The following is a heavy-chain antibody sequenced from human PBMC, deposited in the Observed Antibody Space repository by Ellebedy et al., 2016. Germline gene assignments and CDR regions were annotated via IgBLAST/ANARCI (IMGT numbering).Heavy chain of an antibody. CDR3: TSRSYYDILTGYYLGDY. J-gene: IGHJ4*02. CDR2: IKSKTDGGTT. CDR1: GFTFSNAW. D-gene: IGHD3-9*01. V-gene: IGHV3-15*01. Sequence: GESLKISCAASGFTFSNAWMSWVRQAPGKGLEWVGRIKSKTDGGTTDYAAPVKGRFTISRDDSKNTLYLQMNSLKTEDTAVYYCTSRSYYDILTGYYLGDYWGQGTLVTVSS.